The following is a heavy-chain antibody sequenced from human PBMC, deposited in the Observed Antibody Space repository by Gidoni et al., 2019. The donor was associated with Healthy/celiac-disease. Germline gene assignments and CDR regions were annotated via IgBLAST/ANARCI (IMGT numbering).Heavy chain of an antibody. D-gene: IGHD3-3*01. Sequence: QITLKESGPTLVKPTQTLTLSCTFSGFSLSTSGVGVGWIRQPPGKALEWLALIYWNDDKRYSPSLKSRLTITKDTSKNLVVLTMTNMDPVDTATYYCAHFDTSITIFGVVIPTHPDYWGQGTLVTVSS. CDR2: IYWNDDK. J-gene: IGHJ4*02. CDR1: GFSLSTSGVG. CDR3: AHFDTSITIFGVVIPTHPDY. V-gene: IGHV2-5*01.